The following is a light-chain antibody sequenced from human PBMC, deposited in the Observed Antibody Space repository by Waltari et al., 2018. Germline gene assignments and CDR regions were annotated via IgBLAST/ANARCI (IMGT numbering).Light chain of an antibody. J-gene: IGKJ1*01. CDR1: QSISSY. CDR2: AAS. V-gene: IGKV1-39*01. CDR3: QQSYSTPQT. Sequence: DIQMTQSPSSLSASVGDRVTITCRASQSISSYLNWYQQTPGKAPKLLIYAASSLQSGVPSRFSGSGSWTDFTLTISSLQPEDFATYYCQQSYSTPQTFGQGTKVEIK.